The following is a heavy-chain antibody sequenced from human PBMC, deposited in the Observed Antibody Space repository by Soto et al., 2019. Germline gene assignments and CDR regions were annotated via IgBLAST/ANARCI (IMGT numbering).Heavy chain of an antibody. CDR2: IWYDGSNK. D-gene: IGHD5-18*01. Sequence: PGGSLRLSCAASGFTFSSYGMHWVRQAPGKGLEWVAVIWYDGSNKYYADSVKGRFTISRDNSKNTLYLQTNSLRAEDTAVYYYAKDRILLWLRFPGPNYFDYWGQGTLVTVSS. J-gene: IGHJ4*02. CDR3: AKDRILLWLRFPGPNYFDY. V-gene: IGHV3-33*06. CDR1: GFTFSSYG.